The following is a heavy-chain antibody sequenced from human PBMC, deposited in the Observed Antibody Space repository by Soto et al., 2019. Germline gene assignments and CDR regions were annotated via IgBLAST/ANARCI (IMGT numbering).Heavy chain of an antibody. D-gene: IGHD3-10*01. V-gene: IGHV4-4*02. CDR3: SGRVTDAPT. CDR1: GGSISSGW. J-gene: IGHJ5*02. CDR2: ILYSGRT. Sequence: QVQLQESGPGLVKPSGTLSLTCAVSGGSISSGWWTWVRQPPGKGLEWIGEILYSGRTNYNSSLNSRVTISIDKSKKQFSLNLSSVTAADTAVYYCSGRVTDAPTWGQGALVTVSS.